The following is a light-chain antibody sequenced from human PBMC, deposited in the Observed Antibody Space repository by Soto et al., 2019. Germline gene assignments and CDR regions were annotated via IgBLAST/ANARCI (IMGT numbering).Light chain of an antibody. CDR1: QSVSSN. Sequence: EIVMTQCPGTHSVSPGERATVSFTASQSVSSNLAWYQQKPGQPPRLLISAASTRATGVPARFSGSGSGKDFTLTISRLEHEDFAVYYCQQYGSSGTFGQGTKVDIK. J-gene: IGKJ1*01. CDR3: QQYGSSGT. V-gene: IGKV3-20*01. CDR2: AAS.